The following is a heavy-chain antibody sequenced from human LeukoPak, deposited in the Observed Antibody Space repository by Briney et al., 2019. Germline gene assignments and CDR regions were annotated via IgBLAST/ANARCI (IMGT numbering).Heavy chain of an antibody. CDR2: IWYDGSNK. J-gene: IGHJ4*02. Sequence: GRSLRLSCAASGFTFSSYGMHWVRQAPGKGLEWVAVIWYDGSNKYLADSVKGRFTISRDNSKNTLYLQLNSLRAEDTAVYYCARDTTGTPDYYFDYWGQGTLVTVSS. V-gene: IGHV3-33*01. D-gene: IGHD1-1*01. CDR1: GFTFSSYG. CDR3: ARDTTGTPDYYFDY.